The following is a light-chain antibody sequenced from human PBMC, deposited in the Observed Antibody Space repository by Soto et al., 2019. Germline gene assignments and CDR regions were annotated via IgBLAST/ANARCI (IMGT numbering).Light chain of an antibody. CDR3: CSYAGSYTFG. CDR2: DVS. J-gene: IGLJ1*01. CDR1: SSDVGGYNY. V-gene: IGLV2-11*01. Sequence: QSALTQPRSVSGSPGQSVTISCTGTSSDVGGYNYVSWYQQHPGKAPKLMIYDVSKRPSGVPDRFSGSKSDNTASLTISGLQAYDEADYYCCSYAGSYTFGFGTGTKLTVL.